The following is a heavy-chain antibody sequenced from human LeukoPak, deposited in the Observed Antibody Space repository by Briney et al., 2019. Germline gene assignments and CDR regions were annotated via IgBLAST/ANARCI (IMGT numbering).Heavy chain of an antibody. J-gene: IGHJ4*02. CDR2: ISSTSTYI. Sequence: GGSLRLSCAASEFTFSLYTMNWVRQAPGKGPEWVSSISSTSTYIYYADSVKGRFTISRDNAKNSLYLQMNSLRVEDTAVYYCARLGPASSGWPESFDYWGQGTLATVSS. D-gene: IGHD6-19*01. CDR3: ARLGPASSGWPESFDY. CDR1: EFTFSLYT. V-gene: IGHV3-21*04.